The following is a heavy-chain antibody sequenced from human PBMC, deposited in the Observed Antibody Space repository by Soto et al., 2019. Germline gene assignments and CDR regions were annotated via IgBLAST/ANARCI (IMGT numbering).Heavy chain of an antibody. CDR1: GFTFSSYA. J-gene: IGHJ4*02. D-gene: IGHD5-18*01. Sequence: PGGSLRLSCAASGFTFSSYAMSWVRQAPGKGLEWVSAISGSGGSTYYADSVKGRFTISRDNSKNTLYLQMNSLRAEDTAVYYCAKDPWIQLWARYFDYWGQGTLVTVSS. CDR2: ISGSGGST. V-gene: IGHV3-23*01. CDR3: AKDPWIQLWARYFDY.